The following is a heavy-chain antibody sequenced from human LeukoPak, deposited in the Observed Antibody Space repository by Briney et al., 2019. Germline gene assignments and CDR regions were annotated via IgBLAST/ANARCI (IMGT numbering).Heavy chain of an antibody. V-gene: IGHV7-4-1*02. CDR3: ARGGWVRISGGDY. CDR1: GYSFTSHA. CDR2: INTNTGNP. Sequence: ASVKVSCKASGYSFTSHAMNWVRQAPGQGLEWMGWINTNTGNPTYAQGLTGRVVFSLDTSVSTAYLQISSLKADDTAVYYCARGGWVRISGGDYWGQGTLVTVS. J-gene: IGHJ4*02. D-gene: IGHD5-12*01.